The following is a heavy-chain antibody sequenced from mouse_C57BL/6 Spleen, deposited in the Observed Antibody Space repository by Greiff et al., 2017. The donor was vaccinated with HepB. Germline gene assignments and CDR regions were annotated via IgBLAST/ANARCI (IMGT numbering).Heavy chain of an antibody. J-gene: IGHJ4*01. CDR3: ARWKITTVVAMKYYYAMDY. CDR1: GYTFTSYW. Sequence: QVQLQQPGTELVKPGASVKLSCKASGYTFTSYWMHWVKQRPGQGLEWIGNINPSNGGTNYNEKFKSKATLTVDKSSSTAYMQLSSLTSEDSAVYYCARWKITTVVAMKYYYAMDYWGQGTSVTVSS. V-gene: IGHV1-53*01. D-gene: IGHD1-1*01. CDR2: INPSNGGT.